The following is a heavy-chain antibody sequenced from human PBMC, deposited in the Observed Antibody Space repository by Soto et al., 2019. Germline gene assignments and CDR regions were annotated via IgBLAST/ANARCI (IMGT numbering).Heavy chain of an antibody. V-gene: IGHV3-30*18. J-gene: IGHJ6*02. CDR1: GFTFSSYG. CDR2: ISYDGSNK. D-gene: IGHD3-3*01. CDR3: AKGADFWIVYIYYYYYCMDV. Sequence: PGGSLRLSCAASGFTFSSYGMHWVRQAPGKGLEWVAVISYDGSNKYYADSVKGRFTISRDNSKNTLYLQMNSLRAEDTAVYYCAKGADFWIVYIYYYYYCMDVWGQGPTVTVSS.